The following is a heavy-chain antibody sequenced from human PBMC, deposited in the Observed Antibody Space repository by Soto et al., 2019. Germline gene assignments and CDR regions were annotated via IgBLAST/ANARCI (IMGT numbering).Heavy chain of an antibody. CDR3: ARGLSGYYGFDS. D-gene: IGHD5-12*01. J-gene: IGHJ4*02. CDR2: IKGDGTKT. V-gene: IGHV3-74*01. CDR1: GFTFSNFW. Sequence: EVQLVESGGGLVQPGGSLRLSCAASGFTFSNFWIHWVRQVPRKGLVWVSRIKGDGTKTDYADSVKGRFTISRDNVKNTLFLQMNSLRADDTAVYYCARGLSGYYGFDSWGQGTLVTVSS.